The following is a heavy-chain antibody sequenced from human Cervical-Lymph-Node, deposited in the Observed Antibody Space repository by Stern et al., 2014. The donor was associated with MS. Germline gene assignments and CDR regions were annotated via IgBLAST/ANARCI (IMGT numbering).Heavy chain of an antibody. CDR1: GFSLSTRGVG. V-gene: IGHV2-5*02. J-gene: IGHJ4*02. CDR3: VHPTKAASTSFDQ. D-gene: IGHD6-13*01. Sequence: QITLKESGPTLVKPTQTLTLTCTFSGFSLSTRGVGVGWIRQPPGKALEWLALIYWDADTRYSPSLKSRLTITKDTSKSQVVLTLTNVDPADTATYYCVHPTKAASTSFDQWGQGTLVAVSS. CDR2: IYWDADT.